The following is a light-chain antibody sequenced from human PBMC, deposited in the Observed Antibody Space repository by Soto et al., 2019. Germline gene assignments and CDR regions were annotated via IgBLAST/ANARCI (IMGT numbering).Light chain of an antibody. CDR1: QGISSY. CDR3: QQYYSYPPT. Sequence: AIRMTQSPSSLSASTGDRVTITCRASQGISSYLAWYQQKPGKAPKLLIYAASTLQSGVPSRFSGSRSGTYFTLTINCLQSKDFATYYCQQYYSYPPTFGPGTKVDIK. CDR2: AAS. J-gene: IGKJ3*01. V-gene: IGKV1-8*01.